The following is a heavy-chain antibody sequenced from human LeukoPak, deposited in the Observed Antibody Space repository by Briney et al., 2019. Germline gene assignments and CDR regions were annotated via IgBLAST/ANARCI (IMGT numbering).Heavy chain of an antibody. D-gene: IGHD6-6*01. J-gene: IGHJ4*02. V-gene: IGHV1-46*01. CDR1: GYTFPSYF. CDR3: ARTAARRFDY. Sequence: PGASVKVSCKASGYTFPSYFMHWVRQAPGQGLEWMGIINPTGGSTTYAQKFQGRVTMTRDTSTSTVYMELSSLRSDDTAVYYCARTAARRFDYWGQGTLVTVSS. CDR2: INPTGGST.